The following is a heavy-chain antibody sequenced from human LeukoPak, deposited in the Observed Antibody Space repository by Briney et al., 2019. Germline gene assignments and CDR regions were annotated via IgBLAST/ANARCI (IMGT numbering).Heavy chain of an antibody. Sequence: SETLSLTCTVSGDSISSYYWSWIRQPPGKGLDWIGYIYYSGSTNYNPSLKSRITISVDTSKNQFSLKLSSVTAADTAVYYCARVLTPSYDSSGYYYFDYWGQGTLVTVSS. CDR1: GDSISSYY. V-gene: IGHV4-59*01. CDR3: ARVLTPSYDSSGYYYFDY. CDR2: IYYSGST. J-gene: IGHJ4*02. D-gene: IGHD3-22*01.